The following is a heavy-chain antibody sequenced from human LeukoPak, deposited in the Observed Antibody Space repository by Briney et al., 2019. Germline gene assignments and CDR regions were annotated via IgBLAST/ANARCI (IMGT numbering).Heavy chain of an antibody. Sequence: ASVKVSCKASGYTFTSYGISWVRQAPGQGLEWMGWISAYNGNTNYAQKLQGRVTMTTDTSTSTAYMELRSLRSDDTAVYYCARVLPLWFGELTPLNYWGQGTLVTVSS. V-gene: IGHV1-18*01. CDR1: GYTFTSYG. CDR3: ARVLPLWFGELTPLNY. J-gene: IGHJ4*02. CDR2: ISAYNGNT. D-gene: IGHD3-10*01.